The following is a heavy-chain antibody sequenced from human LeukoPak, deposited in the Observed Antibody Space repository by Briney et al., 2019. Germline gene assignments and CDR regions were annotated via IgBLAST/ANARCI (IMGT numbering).Heavy chain of an antibody. CDR1: NLTFSDAW. D-gene: IGHD5-12*01. Sequence: GGSLRLSCAGHNLTFSDAWMNWVRQAPGKGLEWVGRIKSNTEGGTTDYVAPVKGRFTISRDDSKNTVYLQMNSLKTEDTAVYYCTTDPWHGLDVWGQGTTVTVSS. CDR2: IKSNTEGGTT. J-gene: IGHJ6*02. CDR3: TTDPWHGLDV. V-gene: IGHV3-15*07.